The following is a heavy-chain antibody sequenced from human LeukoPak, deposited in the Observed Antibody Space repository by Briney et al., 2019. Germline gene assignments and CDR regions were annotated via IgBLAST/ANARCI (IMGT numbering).Heavy chain of an antibody. CDR1: LGSPTSNY. CDR2: IYTSGST. D-gene: IGHD6-13*01. J-gene: IGHJ4*02. V-gene: IGHV4-4*07. Sequence: PDTPSLTSTLSLGSPTSNYWSSIRQPAGTGLEWIGLIYTSGSTYYSLPLKSRVTLSVDTSRNQFYLRLSSVTAADTAVYYCARHGRGSASSLYFDLWGQGTLVTVSS. CDR3: ARHGRGSASSLYFDL.